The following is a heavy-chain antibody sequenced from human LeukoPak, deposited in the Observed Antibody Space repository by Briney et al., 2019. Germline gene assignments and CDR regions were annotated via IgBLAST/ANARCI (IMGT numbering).Heavy chain of an antibody. CDR2: IYYSGST. CDR3: ARGGYGFRYGMDV. J-gene: IGHJ6*02. Sequence: PSETLSLTCTVSGGSISSYYWSWIRQPPGEGLEWIGYIYYSGSTNYNPSLKSRVTISVDTSKNQFSLKLSSVTAADTAVYYCARGGYGFRYGMDVWGQGTTVTVSS. D-gene: IGHD1-1*01. V-gene: IGHV4-59*01. CDR1: GGSISSYY.